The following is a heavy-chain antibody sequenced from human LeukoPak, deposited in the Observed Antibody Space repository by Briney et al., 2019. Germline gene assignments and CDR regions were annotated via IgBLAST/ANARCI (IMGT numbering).Heavy chain of an antibody. CDR2: IYYSGST. CDR3: ARERSYYFDY. J-gene: IGHJ4*02. Sequence: SETLSLTCTVSGGSISSYYWSWIRQPPGKGLEWIGYIYYSGSTIYNPSLKSRVTISVDTSKNQFSLKLSSVTAADTAVYYCARERSYYFDYWGQGTLVTVSS. CDR1: GGSISSYY. V-gene: IGHV4-59*01. D-gene: IGHD1-26*01.